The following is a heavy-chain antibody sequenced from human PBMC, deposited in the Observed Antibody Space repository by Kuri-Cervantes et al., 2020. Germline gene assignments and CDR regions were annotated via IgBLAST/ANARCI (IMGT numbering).Heavy chain of an antibody. D-gene: IGHD6-19*01. V-gene: IGHV3-11*04. CDR2: ISSSGSTI. J-gene: IGHJ4*02. CDR3: AKGYSSGWYYFDS. CDR1: GFTFSDYY. Sequence: GESLKISCAASGFTFSDYYMSWVRQAPGKGLEWVSYISSSGSTIYYADSVKGRFTISRDNAKNSLCLQMNSLRAEDTAVYYCAKGYSSGWYYFDSWGQGTLVTVSS.